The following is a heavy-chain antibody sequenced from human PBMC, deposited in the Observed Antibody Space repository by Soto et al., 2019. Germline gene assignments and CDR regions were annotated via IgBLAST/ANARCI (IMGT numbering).Heavy chain of an antibody. J-gene: IGHJ4*02. D-gene: IGHD1-26*01. Sequence: KFQGRVAITRDTSASTAYMELSNLTSEDTAIYYCARSIIIAGADFDYWGQGTLVTVSS. CDR3: ARSIIIAGADFDY. V-gene: IGHV1-3*01.